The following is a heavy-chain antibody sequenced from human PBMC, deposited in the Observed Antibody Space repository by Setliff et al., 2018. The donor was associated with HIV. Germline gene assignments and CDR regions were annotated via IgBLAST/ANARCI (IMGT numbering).Heavy chain of an antibody. J-gene: IGHJ4*02. CDR1: GGPSTDHY. D-gene: IGHD4-4*01. V-gene: IGHV4-34*01. CDR3: AAFFVTPMTTQDF. Sequence: SEILSLTCAVYGGPSTDHYWNWIRQSPGMGLEWIAEIHHTGYINYNPSLRSRVSVSRDMSSNQFSLRLSSVTAADAAVYHCAAFFVTPMTTQDFWGQGTLVTVSS. CDR2: IHHTGYI.